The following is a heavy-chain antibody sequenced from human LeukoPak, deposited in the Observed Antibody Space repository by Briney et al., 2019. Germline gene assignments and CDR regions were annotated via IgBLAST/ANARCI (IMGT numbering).Heavy chain of an antibody. J-gene: IGHJ4*02. CDR3: ARGLAVY. D-gene: IGHD6-19*01. CDR1: GFTFSSYA. V-gene: IGHV3-30*04. Sequence: GGSLRLSCAASGFTFSSYAMHWVRQAPGKGLEWVAVISYDGSNKYYADSVKGRFTISRDNSKNTLYLQMNSLRAEDTAVYYCARGLAVYWGQGTLVTVSS. CDR2: ISYDGSNK.